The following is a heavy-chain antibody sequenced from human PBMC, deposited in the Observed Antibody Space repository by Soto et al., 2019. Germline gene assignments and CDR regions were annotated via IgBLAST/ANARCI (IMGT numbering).Heavy chain of an antibody. Sequence: SQRLSCAAAGCTFSDYAMSGVRQAPGKELEWVSGISASGRETYYADSVKDRFTISRDNSKNTVYLQVNSLRADDTAIYYCAKGKSSGWYYFDYWGQGTPVTVSS. J-gene: IGHJ4*02. D-gene: IGHD6-19*01. CDR2: ISASGRET. CDR3: AKGKSSGWYYFDY. CDR1: GCTFSDYA. V-gene: IGHV3-23*01.